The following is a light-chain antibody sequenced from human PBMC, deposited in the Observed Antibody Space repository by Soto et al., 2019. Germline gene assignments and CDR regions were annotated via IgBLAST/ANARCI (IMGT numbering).Light chain of an antibody. CDR2: DVN. J-gene: IGLJ2*01. CDR3: CSYAGSYKVV. Sequence: QSVLTQPRSVSGSPGQSVTISCTGTSSDVGNYNYVSWYHQHPGKAPKLMIYDVNKRPSGVPDRFSGSKSGNMASLTISGLQAEDEADYYCCSYAGSYKVVFGGGTKVTVL. V-gene: IGLV2-11*01. CDR1: SSDVGNYNY.